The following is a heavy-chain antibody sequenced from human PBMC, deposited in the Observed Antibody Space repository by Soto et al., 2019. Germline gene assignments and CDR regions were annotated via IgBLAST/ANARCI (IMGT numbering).Heavy chain of an antibody. V-gene: IGHV1-69*13. CDR3: ARVGGSDAFDI. D-gene: IGHD5-12*01. Sequence: ASVKVSCKASGGTFSSYAISWVRQAPGQGLEWMGGIIPIFGTANYAQKFQGRVTITADESTSTAYMELSSLRSEDKAVYYCARVGGSDAFDIWGQGTMVTVSS. J-gene: IGHJ3*02. CDR1: GGTFSSYA. CDR2: IIPIFGTA.